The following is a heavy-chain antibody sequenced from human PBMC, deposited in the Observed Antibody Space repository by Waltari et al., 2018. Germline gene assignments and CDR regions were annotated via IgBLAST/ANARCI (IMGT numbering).Heavy chain of an antibody. CDR3: ARVGGYPLGAFDI. D-gene: IGHD3-16*02. CDR1: GGSISSYY. J-gene: IGHJ3*02. V-gene: IGHV4-4*07. Sequence: QVQLQESGPGLVKPSETLSLTCTVSGGSISSYYWSWIRQPAGKGLEWIGHIYISENSIYNPSLKGRVTMSLDTSKNQFSLRFNSVTAADTAVYYCARVGGYPLGAFDIWGQGTMVTVSS. CDR2: IYISENS.